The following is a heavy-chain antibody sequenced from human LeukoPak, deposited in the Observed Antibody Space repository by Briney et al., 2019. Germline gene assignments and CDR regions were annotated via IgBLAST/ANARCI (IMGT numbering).Heavy chain of an antibody. Sequence: GGSLRLSCAASGFTFSSYAMSWVRQAPGKGLEWVSAVSGSGGTTYYADSVKGRFTISRDNAKNTLYLQMNSLRAEDTAVYYCARDLEVQDYYYYGMDVWGQGTTVTVSS. CDR3: ARDLEVQDYYYYGMDV. D-gene: IGHD1-1*01. CDR2: VSGSGGTT. V-gene: IGHV3-23*01. J-gene: IGHJ6*02. CDR1: GFTFSSYA.